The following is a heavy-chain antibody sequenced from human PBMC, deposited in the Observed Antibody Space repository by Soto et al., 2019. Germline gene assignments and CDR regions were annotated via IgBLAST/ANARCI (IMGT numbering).Heavy chain of an antibody. CDR1: GGPISSYY. CDR2: IYYSGST. V-gene: IGHV4-59*08. J-gene: IGHJ6*03. D-gene: IGHD2-2*01. CDR3: ARRLGYCSSTSCYDYYYMYV. Sequence: PSETLSLTRTASGGPISSYYWIWFRQPRGKGLEWIGYIYYSGSTNYNPSLKSRVTISVDTSKNQFSLKLSSVTAADTAVYYCARRLGYCSSTSCYDYYYMYVWGKGTTVTVSS.